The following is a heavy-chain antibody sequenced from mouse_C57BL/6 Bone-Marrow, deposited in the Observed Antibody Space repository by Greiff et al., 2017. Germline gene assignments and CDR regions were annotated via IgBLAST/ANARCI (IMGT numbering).Heavy chain of an antibody. Sequence: QVQLKQPGAELVKPGASVKVSCKASGYTFTSYWMHWVKQRPGQGLEWIGRIHPSDSDTNYTQKFKGKATLTVNKSSSTAYMQLSSLTSEDSAVYYWSIPYYYCSRGPDYFDYWGQGTTLTVSS. D-gene: IGHD1-1*01. CDR3: SIPYYYCSRGPDYFDY. CDR1: GYTFTSYW. J-gene: IGHJ2*01. CDR2: IHPSDSDT. V-gene: IGHV1-74*01.